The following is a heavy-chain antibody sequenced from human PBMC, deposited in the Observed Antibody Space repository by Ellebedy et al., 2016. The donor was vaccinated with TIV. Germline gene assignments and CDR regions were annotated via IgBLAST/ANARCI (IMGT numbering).Heavy chain of an antibody. Sequence: SETLSLTCTVSGGSITTYYWRWTRQPPGKGLEWIIYICYTGSTNYNPSLKSLVTISVDTSKNQFSLKLSSVTAADTAVYYCARYYYDSSGYYRFDPWGQGTLVTVSS. V-gene: IGHV4-59*12. CDR1: GGSITTYY. CDR2: ICYTGST. CDR3: ARYYYDSSGYYRFDP. J-gene: IGHJ5*02. D-gene: IGHD3-22*01.